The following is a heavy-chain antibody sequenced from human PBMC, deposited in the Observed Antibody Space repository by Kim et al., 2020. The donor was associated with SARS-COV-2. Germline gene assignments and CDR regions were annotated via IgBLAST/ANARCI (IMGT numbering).Heavy chain of an antibody. CDR1: GFIFSSYA. Sequence: GGSLRLSCAASGFIFSSYAMSWVRQAPGKGLEWVSGISGNGETTYSADSVKGRFTISRDNSKNTLYLQMDSLRAEDTAIYYCAREGLYTSGCYGDHCCQG. J-gene: IGHJ1*01. CDR2: ISGNGETT. D-gene: IGHD6-19*01. CDR3: AREGLYTSGCYGDH. V-gene: IGHV3-23*01.